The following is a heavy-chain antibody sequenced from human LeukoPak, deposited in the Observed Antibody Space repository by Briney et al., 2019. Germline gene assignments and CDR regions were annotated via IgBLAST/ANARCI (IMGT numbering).Heavy chain of an antibody. CDR2: VWYDGSNK. CDR3: ARDYYYDSSGYYYDAFDI. CDR1: GFTFSSYG. Sequence: PGGSLRLSCAASGFTFSSYGMHWVRQAPGKGREWVAVVWYDGSNKYYADSVKGRFTISRDNAKNSLYLQMNSLRDEDTAVYYCARDYYYDSSGYYYDAFDIWGQGTMVTVSS. V-gene: IGHV3-33*01. J-gene: IGHJ3*02. D-gene: IGHD3-22*01.